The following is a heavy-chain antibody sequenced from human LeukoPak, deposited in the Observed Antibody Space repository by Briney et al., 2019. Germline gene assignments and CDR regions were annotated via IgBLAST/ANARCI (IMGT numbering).Heavy chain of an antibody. J-gene: IGHJ4*02. CDR2: ISSSGSTI. CDR3: ASQAAAGTVLASFDY. CDR1: GFTFSSYE. Sequence: GGSLRLSCAASGFTFSSYEMNWVRQAPGKGLEWVSYISSSGSTIYYADSVKGRFTISRDNSKNTLYLQMDSLRAEDTAVYYCASQAAAGTVLASFDYWGQGTLVTVSS. V-gene: IGHV3-48*03. D-gene: IGHD6-13*01.